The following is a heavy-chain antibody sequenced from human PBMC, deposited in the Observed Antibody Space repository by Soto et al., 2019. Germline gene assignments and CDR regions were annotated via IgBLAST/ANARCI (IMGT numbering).Heavy chain of an antibody. J-gene: IGHJ4*02. CDR2: ISGSGGST. Sequence: EVQLLESGGGLVQPGGSLRLSCAASGFTFSSYAMSWVRQAPGKGLEWVSAISGSGGSTYYADSVKGRFTISRDNSKNTLYLRMNSLRAEDTAVYYCAKDGGAEGFRDRGYSYGYVGYWGQGTLVTVSS. V-gene: IGHV3-23*01. CDR1: GFTFSSYA. CDR3: AKDGGAEGFRDRGYSYGYVGY. D-gene: IGHD5-18*01.